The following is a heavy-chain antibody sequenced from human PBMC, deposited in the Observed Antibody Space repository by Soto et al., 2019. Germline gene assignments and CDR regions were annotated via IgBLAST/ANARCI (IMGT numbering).Heavy chain of an antibody. D-gene: IGHD2-2*01. Sequence: GGSLRLSCAASGFTFSSYGMHWVRQAPGKGLEWVAVIWYDGSNKYYADSVKGRFTISRDNSKNTLYLQMNSLRAEDTAVYYCARESLTNIVVVPAAQGLDPWGQGTLVTVSP. J-gene: IGHJ5*02. CDR1: GFTFSSYG. CDR2: IWYDGSNK. V-gene: IGHV3-33*01. CDR3: ARESLTNIVVVPAAQGLDP.